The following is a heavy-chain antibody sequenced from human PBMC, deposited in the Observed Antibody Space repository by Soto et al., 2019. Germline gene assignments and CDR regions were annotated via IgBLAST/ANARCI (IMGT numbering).Heavy chain of an antibody. CDR2: INHSGST. D-gene: IGHD3-3*01. J-gene: IGHJ6*02. Sequence: NPSETLSLTCAVYGGSFSGYYWSWIRQPPGKGLEWIGEINHSGSTNYNPSLKSRVTISVDTSKNQFSLKLSSVTAADTAVYYCARDQDDFWSGYRPFRAYYYYYGMDVWGQGTTVTVSS. V-gene: IGHV4-34*01. CDR1: GGSFSGYY. CDR3: ARDQDDFWSGYRPFRAYYYYYGMDV.